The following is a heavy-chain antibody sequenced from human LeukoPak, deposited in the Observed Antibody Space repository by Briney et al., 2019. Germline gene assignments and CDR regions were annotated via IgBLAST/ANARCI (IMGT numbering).Heavy chain of an antibody. CDR2: TVLGSGDT. Sequence: GTSVKVSCKASGLTFRTSAMQWVRQTREQGLEWIGWTVLGSGDTNYAQSLKERVTITRDMSTSTAYMELSSLRSEDTAMYYCAAGFSNHGYIYWGQGTLVTVSS. CDR1: GLTFRTSA. J-gene: IGHJ4*02. CDR3: AAGFSNHGYIY. D-gene: IGHD6-13*01. V-gene: IGHV1-58*02.